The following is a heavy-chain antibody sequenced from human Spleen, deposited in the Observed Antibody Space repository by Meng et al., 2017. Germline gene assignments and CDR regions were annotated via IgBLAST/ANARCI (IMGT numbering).Heavy chain of an antibody. V-gene: IGHV3-9*01. CDR1: GFTFDDYA. J-gene: IGHJ3*02. CDR3: AKDKSGGNSGAFDI. D-gene: IGHD4-23*01. Sequence: GGSLRLSCAASGFTFDDYAMHWVRQAPGKGLEWVSGISLNSGSVGYADSVRGRFTISRDNAKNSLYLQMNSLRAEDTALYYCAKDKSGGNSGAFDIWGQGTMVTVSS. CDR2: ISLNSGSV.